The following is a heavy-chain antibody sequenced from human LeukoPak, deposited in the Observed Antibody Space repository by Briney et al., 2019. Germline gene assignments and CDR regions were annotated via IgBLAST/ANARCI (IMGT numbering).Heavy chain of an antibody. CDR3: ARHHSPRAVAGYDY. CDR2: IYHSGST. Sequence: SETLSLTCAVSGGSISSSSSSYYWGWIRQTPRKGLEGIGSIYHSGSTYYNPSLKSRLTISVDRSKNQFSLRLSSVTAADTAVYYCARHHSPRAVAGYDYWGQGTLVTVSS. V-gene: IGHV4-39*01. CDR1: GGSISSSSSSYY. J-gene: IGHJ4*02. D-gene: IGHD6-19*01.